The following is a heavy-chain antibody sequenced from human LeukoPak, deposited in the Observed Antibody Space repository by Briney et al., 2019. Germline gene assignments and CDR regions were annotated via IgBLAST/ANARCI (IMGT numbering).Heavy chain of an antibody. V-gene: IGHV4-30-4*01. CDR3: TRETTTLDFDY. Sequence: SQTLSLTCTVSGGSISSGDYYWSWIRQPPGKGLEWIGYIYYSGSTYYNPSLKSRVTISVDTSKNQFSLKLSSVTAADTAVYYCTRETTTLDFDYWGQGTLVTVSS. J-gene: IGHJ4*02. CDR2: IYYSGST. D-gene: IGHD4-23*01. CDR1: GGSISSGDYY.